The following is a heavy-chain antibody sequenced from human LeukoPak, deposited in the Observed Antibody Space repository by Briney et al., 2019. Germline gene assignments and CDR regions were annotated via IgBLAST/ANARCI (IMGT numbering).Heavy chain of an antibody. CDR1: GFSFGSYR. V-gene: IGHV3-21*06. CDR3: ASDDYGGFDI. Sequence: GGSLRLSYAASGFSFGSYRMNWVRQAPGKGLEWVSSVSNSGDYIHYADSVKGRFTISRDNSKNSLYLQMNSLRAEDTAVYYCASDDYGGFDIWGQGAMVTVSS. CDR2: VSNSGDYI. D-gene: IGHD4-23*01. J-gene: IGHJ3*02.